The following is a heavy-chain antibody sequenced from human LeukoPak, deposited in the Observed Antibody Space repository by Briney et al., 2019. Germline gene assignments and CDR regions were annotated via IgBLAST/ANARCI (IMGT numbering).Heavy chain of an antibody. CDR1: GFTFSHYA. CDR3: ARGRYYYDTSGYFDY. V-gene: IGHV3-30-3*01. D-gene: IGHD3-22*01. J-gene: IGHJ4*02. CDR2: IAYNGTDT. Sequence: PGGPLTLSCRAPGFTFSHYAIHGVPQPPGKGLEGVTLIAYNGTDTYYADSVRGRFTVSRDNSKNTLYLQMNSLRPEDTALYYCARGRYYYDTSGYFDYWGQGTLVTVSS.